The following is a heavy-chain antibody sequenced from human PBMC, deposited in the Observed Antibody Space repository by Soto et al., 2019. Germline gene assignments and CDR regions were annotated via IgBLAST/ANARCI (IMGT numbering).Heavy chain of an antibody. V-gene: IGHV1-69*06. D-gene: IGHD3-3*01. J-gene: IGHJ5*02. CDR3: ARITIFGIVVGGKGLDP. Sequence: QVQLVQSGAEAKKPGSSVKVSCKTSGGTFSSYAISWVRQAPGQGLEWMGGIVPLFRTTNYAQKFQGRVTITADTSTYTVYMELRSLTSDDTAIYYCARITIFGIVVGGKGLDPWGQGTLVTVSS. CDR2: IVPLFRTT. CDR1: GGTFSSYA.